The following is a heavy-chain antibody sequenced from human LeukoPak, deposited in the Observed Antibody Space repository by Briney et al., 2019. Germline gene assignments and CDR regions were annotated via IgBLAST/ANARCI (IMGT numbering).Heavy chain of an antibody. J-gene: IGHJ4*02. CDR3: ARDLPFRGYSFGYENY. V-gene: IGHV1-2*02. Sequence: GASVKVSCKASGYTFTGYYMHWVRQAPGQGLEWMGWINPNSGGTNYAQKFQGRVTMTRDTSISTAYMELSRLRSDDTAVYYCARDLPFRGYSFGYENYWGQGTLVTVSS. CDR1: GYTFTGYY. D-gene: IGHD5-18*01. CDR2: INPNSGGT.